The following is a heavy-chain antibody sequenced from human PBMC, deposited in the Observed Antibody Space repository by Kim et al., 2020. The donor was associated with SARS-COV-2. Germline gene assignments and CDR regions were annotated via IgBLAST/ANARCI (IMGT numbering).Heavy chain of an antibody. CDR1: GFTFTSYG. J-gene: IGHJ4*02. D-gene: IGHD6-13*01. CDR2: ISYEGTKE. Sequence: GGSLRLSCAASGFTFTSYGMHWVRQAPGKGLEWVTFISYEGTKEKYADSVKGRFSISRDNSKNTLSLQMDSLRIEDTAVYYCVKDRGFSSSWQYFDLWGQGTLVTVSS. V-gene: IGHV3-30*18. CDR3: VKDRGFSSSWQYFDL.